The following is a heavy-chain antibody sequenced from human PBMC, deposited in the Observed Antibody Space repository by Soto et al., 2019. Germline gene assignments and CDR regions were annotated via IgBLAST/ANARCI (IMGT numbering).Heavy chain of an antibody. CDR3: ARAQYDYVWGSYRPNWFDP. D-gene: IGHD3-16*02. V-gene: IGHV1-69*01. CDR1: GGTFSSYA. CDR2: IIPIFGTA. J-gene: IGHJ5*02. Sequence: QVQLVQSGAEVKKPGSSVKFSCKASGGTFSSYAISWVRQAPGQGLEWMGGIIPIFGTANYAQKFQGRVTITADESTSTAYMELSSLRSEDTAVYYCARAQYDYVWGSYRPNWFDPWGQGTLVTVSS.